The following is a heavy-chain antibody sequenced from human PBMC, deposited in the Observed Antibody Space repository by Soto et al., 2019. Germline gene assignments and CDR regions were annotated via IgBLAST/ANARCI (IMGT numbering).Heavy chain of an antibody. D-gene: IGHD6-13*01. J-gene: IGHJ4*02. CDR3: VKAGPWSSSWPPYYFDY. Sequence: QPGGSLRLSCSASGFTFSSYAMHWVRQAPGKGLEYVSAISSNGGSTYYADSVKGRFTISRDNSKNTLYLQMSSLRAEDTAVYYCVKAGPWSSSWPPYYFDYWGQGTLVTVSS. V-gene: IGHV3-64D*06. CDR2: ISSNGGST. CDR1: GFTFSSYA.